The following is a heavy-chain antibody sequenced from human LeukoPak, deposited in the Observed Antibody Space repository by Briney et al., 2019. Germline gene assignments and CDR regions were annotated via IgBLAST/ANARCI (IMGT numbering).Heavy chain of an antibody. CDR2: IPYDGSNK. CDR3: AKDGDTAMVSSYYGMDV. CDR1: GFTFSSYG. Sequence: PGGSLRLSCAASGFTFSSYGMHWVRRAPGKGLEWVAVIPYDGSNKYYADSVKGRFTISRDNSKNTLYLQMNSLRAEDTAVYYCAKDGDTAMVSSYYGMDVWGKGTTVTVSS. D-gene: IGHD5-18*01. J-gene: IGHJ6*04. V-gene: IGHV3-30*18.